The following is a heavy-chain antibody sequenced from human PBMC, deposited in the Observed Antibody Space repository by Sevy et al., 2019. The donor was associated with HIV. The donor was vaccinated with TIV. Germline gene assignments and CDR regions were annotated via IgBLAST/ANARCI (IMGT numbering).Heavy chain of an antibody. D-gene: IGHD3-22*01. Sequence: GGSLRLSCAASGFTFSSYAMHWVRQAPGKGLEWVAIISYDGNNKYYADSVKGRFTISRDNSKNTLYLQMNSLRAEDTAVYYCAKAPGVVIEAGPYHFDYWGQGTLVTVSS. CDR3: AKAPGVVIEAGPYHFDY. CDR1: GFTFSSYA. CDR2: ISYDGNNK. J-gene: IGHJ4*02. V-gene: IGHV3-30*04.